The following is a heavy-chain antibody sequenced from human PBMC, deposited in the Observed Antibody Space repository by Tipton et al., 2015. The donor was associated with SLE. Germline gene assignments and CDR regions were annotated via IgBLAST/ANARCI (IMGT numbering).Heavy chain of an antibody. Sequence: QSGAEVKKPGASVKVSCKASGYTFTSYGISWVRQAPGQGLEWMGWISAYNGNTNYAQKLQGRVTITADKSTSTAYMELSSLRSEDTAVYYCASQGYCSGGSCPDFDYWGQGTLVTVSS. CDR1: GYTFTSYG. J-gene: IGHJ4*02. CDR2: ISAYNGNT. V-gene: IGHV1-18*01. CDR3: ASQGYCSGGSCPDFDY. D-gene: IGHD2-15*01.